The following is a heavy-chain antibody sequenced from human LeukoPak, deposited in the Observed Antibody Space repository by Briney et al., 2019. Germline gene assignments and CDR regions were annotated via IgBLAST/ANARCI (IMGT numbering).Heavy chain of an antibody. J-gene: IGHJ1*01. Sequence: GGSLTLSCAASGFTFSSYSINWVRQAPGKGLEWVSYISSSSSNIYYADSVKGRFTISRDNDKNSLYLQMDSLRAEDRAVYYCARGLFCSGGSCYLYFQHWGQGTLVTVSS. CDR3: ARGLFCSGGSCYLYFQH. CDR2: ISSSSSNI. CDR1: GFTFSSYS. V-gene: IGHV3-48*01. D-gene: IGHD2-15*01.